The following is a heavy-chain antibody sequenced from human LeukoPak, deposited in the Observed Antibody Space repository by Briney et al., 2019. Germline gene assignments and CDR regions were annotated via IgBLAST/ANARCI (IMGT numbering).Heavy chain of an antibody. J-gene: IGHJ6*02. CDR1: GGSISSNY. D-gene: IGHD6-6*01. Sequence: SETLSLTCTVSGGSISSNYWSWIRQPAGKGLEWIGLIYTSGSTNYNPSLKGRVIMSVDTSKNQFSLKLTSVTAADTAVYYCAYSSSSGYYGMDVWGQGTTVTVSS. CDR2: IYTSGST. V-gene: IGHV4-4*07. CDR3: AYSSSSGYYGMDV.